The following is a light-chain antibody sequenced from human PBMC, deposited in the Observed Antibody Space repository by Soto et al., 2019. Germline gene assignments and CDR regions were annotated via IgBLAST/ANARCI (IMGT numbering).Light chain of an antibody. CDR3: QQHNSFPIP. CDR2: GAS. Sequence: IQLTQSPSSLSASVGDRVTISCRASQGIANFLAWYQQQPGKAPKLLIYGASTLQSGVPSRFSGSGSGTDFTLTISSLQPEDFASYYCQQHNSFPIPFGPGTKVDIK. V-gene: IGKV1-9*01. CDR1: QGIANF. J-gene: IGKJ3*01.